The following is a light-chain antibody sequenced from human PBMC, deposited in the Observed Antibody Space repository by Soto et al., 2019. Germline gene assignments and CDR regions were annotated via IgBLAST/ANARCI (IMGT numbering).Light chain of an antibody. CDR1: QGISSY. V-gene: IGKV1D-8*02. CDR3: QQSYTTPVYS. CDR2: AAY. J-gene: IGKJ2*01. Sequence: AIWVTQSPSLLSASTGDRVTISCRMSQGISSYLAWYQPRIGKSPKLLIYAAYNLQSGVPYRFSGSVSGTDLTLTISNLQPEYFATYFCQQSYTTPVYSFGQGTKVDI.